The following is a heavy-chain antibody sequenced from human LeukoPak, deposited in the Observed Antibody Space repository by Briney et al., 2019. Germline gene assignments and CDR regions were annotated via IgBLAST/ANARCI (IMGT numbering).Heavy chain of an antibody. CDR1: GFTFSSYS. J-gene: IGHJ4*02. CDR3: ARDASSGYSHYDY. Sequence: GGSLRLSCAASGFTFSSYSMNWVRQAPGKGLEWVSSISSSSSYIYYADSVKGRFTISRDNAKNSLYLQVNSLRAEDTAVYYCARDASSGYSHYDYWGQGTLVTVSS. D-gene: IGHD3-22*01. CDR2: ISSSSSYI. V-gene: IGHV3-21*01.